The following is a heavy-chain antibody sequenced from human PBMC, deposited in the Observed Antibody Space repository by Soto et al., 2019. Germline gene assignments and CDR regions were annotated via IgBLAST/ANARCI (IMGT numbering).Heavy chain of an antibody. CDR3: ASGLGYKA. D-gene: IGHD5-12*01. J-gene: IGHJ5*02. CDR1: GDSVSSSSYY. CDR2: IHHSGTT. V-gene: IGHV4-31*03. Sequence: QVQLQESGPGLVKPSQTLSHTCTVSGDSVSSSSYYWSWIRQHPGKGLEWIGYIHHSGTTYYNPSLKSRITLSVDTSKNQFSLRLSSVTAADTAVYYCASGLGYKAWGQGTLITVSS.